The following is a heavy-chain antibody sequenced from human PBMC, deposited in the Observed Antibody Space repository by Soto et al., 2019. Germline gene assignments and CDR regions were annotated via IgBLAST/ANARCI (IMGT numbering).Heavy chain of an antibody. V-gene: IGHV3-30*18. D-gene: IGHD4-17*01. J-gene: IGHJ6*02. Sequence: QVQLVESGGGVVQPGRSLRLSCAASGFTFSSYGMHWVRQAPGKGLEWVAVISYDGSNKYYADSVKGRFTISRDNSKNTLYLQMNSLRAEDTAVYYCAKDLLAYGDYLNYYYYGMDVWGQGTTVTVSS. CDR3: AKDLLAYGDYLNYYYYGMDV. CDR2: ISYDGSNK. CDR1: GFTFSSYG.